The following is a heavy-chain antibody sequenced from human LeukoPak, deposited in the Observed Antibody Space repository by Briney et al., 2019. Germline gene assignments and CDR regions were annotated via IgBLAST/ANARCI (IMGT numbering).Heavy chain of an antibody. V-gene: IGHV3-7*03. J-gene: IGHJ4*02. D-gene: IGHD3-22*01. Sequence: GGSLTLSCAASGFTFSSYGMHWVRQAPGEGLEGVANIKQDGSEKYYVESVQGRFTISRDNDKTSLYLQMNSLRAADTAVYSCARDYYDSSGSYYGRYFDYWGQGTLVTVSS. CDR1: GFTFSSYG. CDR3: ARDYYDSSGSYYGRYFDY. CDR2: IKQDGSEK.